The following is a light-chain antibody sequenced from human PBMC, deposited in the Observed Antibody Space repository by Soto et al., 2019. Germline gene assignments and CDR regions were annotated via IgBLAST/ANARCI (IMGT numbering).Light chain of an antibody. Sequence: QSVLTQPPSASGTPGQRVTISCSGSSSNIGSNTVNWYQQLPGTAPKLLIYSNNQRPSGVPDRFSGSKSGTSASLAISGLQSEDEADYYCAAWEDSLKGNVVFGGGTKLTVL. CDR1: SSNIGSNT. V-gene: IGLV1-44*01. J-gene: IGLJ2*01. CDR2: SNN. CDR3: AAWEDSLKGNVV.